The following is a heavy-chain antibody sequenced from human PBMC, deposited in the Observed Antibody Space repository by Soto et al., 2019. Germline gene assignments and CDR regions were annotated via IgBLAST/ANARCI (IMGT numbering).Heavy chain of an antibody. D-gene: IGHD6-6*01. Sequence: QVQLQESGPGLVKPSETLSLTCTVSGGSISSYYWSWIRQPPGKGLEWIGYIYYSGSTNYNPSLKSRVTISVDTSKNQFSLKLSSVTAADTAVYYCASSAPSYYWGQGTLVTVSS. V-gene: IGHV4-59*01. CDR2: IYYSGST. CDR3: ASSAPSYY. J-gene: IGHJ4*02. CDR1: GGSISSYY.